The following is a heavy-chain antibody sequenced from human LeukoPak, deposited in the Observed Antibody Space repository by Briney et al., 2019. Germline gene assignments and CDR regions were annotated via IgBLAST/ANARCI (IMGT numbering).Heavy chain of an antibody. CDR2: ISSSSSYI. J-gene: IGHJ4*02. V-gene: IGHV3-21*01. CDR1: GFTFSSYS. CDR3: ARGNNIDRYCSGGSCYLPTS. D-gene: IGHD2-15*01. Sequence: GGSLRLSCAASGFTFSSYSMNWVRQAPGMGLEWVSSISSSSSYIYYADSVKGRFTISRDNAKNSLYLQMNSLRAEDTAVYYCARGNNIDRYCSGGSCYLPTSWGQGTLVTVSS.